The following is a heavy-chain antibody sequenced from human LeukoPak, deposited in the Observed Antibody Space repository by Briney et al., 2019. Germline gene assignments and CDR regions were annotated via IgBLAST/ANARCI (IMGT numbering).Heavy chain of an antibody. J-gene: IGHJ6*03. Sequence: ASVKVSCKASGYTFTSYYMHWVRQAPGQGLEWMGIINPSGGSTSYAQKFQGRVTMTRDTSTSTVYMELSSLRSEDTAVYYCARHVLLWFGELXGYMDVXGKGTTVTVXS. V-gene: IGHV1-46*01. CDR2: INPSGGST. CDR3: ARHVLLWFGELXGYMDV. CDR1: GYTFTSYY. D-gene: IGHD3-10*01.